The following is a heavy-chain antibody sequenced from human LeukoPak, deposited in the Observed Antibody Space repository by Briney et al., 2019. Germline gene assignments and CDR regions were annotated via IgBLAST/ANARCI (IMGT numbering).Heavy chain of an antibody. J-gene: IGHJ6*02. CDR1: GGSISSYY. Sequence: PSETLSLTCTVSGGSISSYYWSWIRPPPGKGLEWIGYIYYSGSTNYNPSLKSRVTISVDTSKNQFSLKLSSVTAADTAVYYCARSITMVRGSYYYGMDVWGQGTTVTVSS. V-gene: IGHV4-59*08. CDR3: ARSITMVRGSYYYGMDV. CDR2: IYYSGST. D-gene: IGHD3-10*01.